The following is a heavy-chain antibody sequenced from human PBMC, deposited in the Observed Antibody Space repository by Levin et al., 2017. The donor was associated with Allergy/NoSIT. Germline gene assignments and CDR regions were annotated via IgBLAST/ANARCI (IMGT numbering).Heavy chain of an antibody. CDR1: GGSISSGGYS. D-gene: IGHD5-18*01. CDR3: ARVAGYSYGYYVDY. Sequence: SETLSLTCAVSGGSISSGGYSWSWIRQPPGKGLEWIGNIYLSGSTYYNPSLKSRVTISVDRSKNQFSLNLSSVTAADTAVYYCARVAGYSYGYYVDYWGQATLVTVSS. CDR2: IYLSGST. V-gene: IGHV4-30-2*01. J-gene: IGHJ4*02.